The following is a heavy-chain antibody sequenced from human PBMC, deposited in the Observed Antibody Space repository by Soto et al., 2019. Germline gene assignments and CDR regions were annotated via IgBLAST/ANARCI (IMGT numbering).Heavy chain of an antibody. J-gene: IGHJ4*02. CDR2: IHYSGST. CDR1: GTSISSGGYV. D-gene: IGHD5-18*01. Sequence: QVQLQESGPGLVKPSQTLSLACSVSGTSISSGGYVWSWIRQLTGKGLAWIGYIHYSGSTYYNPSINTRAGMSMDKSKNDFFLRLNSVNAAVTALYCFAGGFVETAMAFDHWGQGALVTVSS. CDR3: AGGFVETAMAFDH. V-gene: IGHV4-31*03.